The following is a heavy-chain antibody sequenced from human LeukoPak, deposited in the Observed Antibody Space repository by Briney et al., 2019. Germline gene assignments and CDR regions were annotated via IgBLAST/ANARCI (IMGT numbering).Heavy chain of an antibody. Sequence: SETLSLTCTVSGGSMSSSYWSWIRQPPGQGLEWIGYIYYSGSTNYNPSLKSRVTISVDTSKNQFSLKLSSVTAADTAVYYCARVITIFGVVILMYFDYWGQGTVVTVSS. J-gene: IGHJ4*02. CDR2: IYYSGST. V-gene: IGHV4-59*08. D-gene: IGHD3-3*01. CDR3: ARVITIFGVVILMYFDY. CDR1: GGSMSSSY.